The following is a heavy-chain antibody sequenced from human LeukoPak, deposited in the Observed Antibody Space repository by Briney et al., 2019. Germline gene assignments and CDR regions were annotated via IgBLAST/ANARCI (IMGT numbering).Heavy chain of an antibody. CDR1: GGTFSIYA. CDR2: IIPIFGTA. J-gene: IGHJ6*03. CDR3: ARAGSYDRYYYYYYMDV. Sequence: ASVAVSCKASGGTFSIYAISWVRQAPGQGLEWMGGIIPIFGTANYAQKFQGRVTITADESTSTAYMELSSLSSEDTAVYYCARAGSYDRYYYYYYMDVWGKGTTATISS. D-gene: IGHD2-15*01. V-gene: IGHV1-69*13.